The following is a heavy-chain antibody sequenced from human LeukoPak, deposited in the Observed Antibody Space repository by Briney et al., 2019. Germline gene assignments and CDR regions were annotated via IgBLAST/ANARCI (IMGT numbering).Heavy chain of an antibody. Sequence: SETLSLTCTVSGGSISSYYWSWIRQPPGKGLEWIGYIYHSGSTYYNPSLKSRVTISVDRSKNQFSLKLSSVTAADTAVYYCARYYYGSGSYSNTSQHWGQGTLVTVSS. CDR2: IYHSGST. V-gene: IGHV4-59*12. CDR3: ARYYYGSGSYSNTSQH. CDR1: GGSISSYY. J-gene: IGHJ1*01. D-gene: IGHD3-10*01.